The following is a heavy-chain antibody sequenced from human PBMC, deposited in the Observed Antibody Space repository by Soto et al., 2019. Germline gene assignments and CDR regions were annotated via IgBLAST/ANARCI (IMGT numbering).Heavy chain of an antibody. CDR3: ARLAGYLHRWGGSNWYYFDY. D-gene: IGHD6-13*01. J-gene: IGHJ4*02. V-gene: IGHV4-34*01. CDR1: GESFSGYY. CDR2: IHHSGST. Sequence: SETLSLTCAVYGESFSGYYWTWIRQPPGKGLEWIGEIHHSGSTNYSPSLKSRVTISVDTSKNQFSLRLSSITAADTAVYYCARLAGYLHRWGGSNWYYFDYWGQGTLVTVS.